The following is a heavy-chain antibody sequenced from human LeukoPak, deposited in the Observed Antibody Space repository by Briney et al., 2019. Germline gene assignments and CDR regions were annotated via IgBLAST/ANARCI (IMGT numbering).Heavy chain of an antibody. J-gene: IGHJ4*02. CDR2: ISSSGSTI. D-gene: IGHD3-22*01. CDR1: GFTFSDYY. CDR3: ARDPTGYYDSSGYTEVFDY. Sequence: GGSLRLSCAASGFTFSDYYMSWIRQAPGKGLEWVSYISSSGSTIYYADSVKGRFTISRDNAKNSLYLQMNSLRAEDTAVYYCARDPTGYYDSSGYTEVFDYWGQGTLVTVSS. V-gene: IGHV3-11*04.